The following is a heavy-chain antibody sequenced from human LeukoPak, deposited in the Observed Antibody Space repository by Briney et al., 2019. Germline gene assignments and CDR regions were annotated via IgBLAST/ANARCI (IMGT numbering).Heavy chain of an antibody. CDR3: ARGICSDGSCDGEYYFDY. J-gene: IGHJ4*02. CDR1: GYIFSYYW. Sequence: GESLQISRKGSGYIFSYYWIGWVRQIPGKGLAGMGIIFPCDSVTRFSPSLEGRVTLSADKPINTAHLQWSRLKDSDSGVYYCARGICSDGSCDGEYYFDYWGQGTLVTVAS. V-gene: IGHV5-51*04. D-gene: IGHD2-15*01. CDR2: IFPCDSVT.